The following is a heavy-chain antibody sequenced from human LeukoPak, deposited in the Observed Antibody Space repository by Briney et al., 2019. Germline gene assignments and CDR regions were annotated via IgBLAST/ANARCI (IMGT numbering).Heavy chain of an antibody. CDR1: GGSFSGYY. J-gene: IGHJ6*02. D-gene: IGHD3-10*01. V-gene: IGHV4-34*01. Sequence: SETLSLTCAVYGGSFSGYYWSWIRQPPGKGLEWIGEINHSGSTNYNPSLKSRVTISVDTSKNQFSLKLSSVTAADTAVYYCARFLGAYYSYGMDVWGQGTTVTVSS. CDR2: INHSGST. CDR3: ARFLGAYYSYGMDV.